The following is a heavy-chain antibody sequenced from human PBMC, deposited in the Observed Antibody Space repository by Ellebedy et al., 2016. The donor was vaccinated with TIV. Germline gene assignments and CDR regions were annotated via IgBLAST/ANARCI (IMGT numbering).Heavy chain of an antibody. D-gene: IGHD2-21*01. J-gene: IGHJ4*02. V-gene: IGHV3-33*08. CDR2: IWYDGSNT. Sequence: GESLKISCAASGFTFSTYNMHWVRQAPGKGLEWVAVIWYDGSNTQYADSVKGRFTMSRDNSKNMVYLQMNSLRAEDTAVYYCARGGGCFGDSCYYADFWGQGTLVTVSS. CDR3: ARGGGCFGDSCYYADF. CDR1: GFTFSTYN.